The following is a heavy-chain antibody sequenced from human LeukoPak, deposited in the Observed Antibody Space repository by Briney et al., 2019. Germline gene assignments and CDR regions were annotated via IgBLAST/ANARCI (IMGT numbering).Heavy chain of an antibody. CDR2: VSGSGGST. D-gene: IGHD3-10*01. V-gene: IGHV3-23*01. Sequence: PGGSLRLSCAASGFTFSRYAMSWVRQAPGKGLEWVSAVSGSGGSTYYADSVKGLFTISRDNSKNTLYLQMNSLRAEDTAVYYCAKRMIRGVNHDAFDLWGPGTMVNVSS. J-gene: IGHJ3*01. CDR3: AKRMIRGVNHDAFDL. CDR1: GFTFSRYA.